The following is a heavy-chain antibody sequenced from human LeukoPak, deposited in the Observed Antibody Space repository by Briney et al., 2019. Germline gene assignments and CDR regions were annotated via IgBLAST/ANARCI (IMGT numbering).Heavy chain of an antibody. CDR2: IYNRGST. D-gene: IGHD6-13*01. CDR3: ARARYSSSWACDY. J-gene: IGHJ4*02. Sequence: SETLSLTCTVSGGSVSSNGYLWNWIRQPPGKGLEWIGYIYNRGSTNYNPSLKSRVTISVDTSKNQFSLKLSSVTAADTAVYYCARARYSSSWACDYWGQGTLVTVSS. CDR1: GGSVSSNGYL. V-gene: IGHV4-61*08.